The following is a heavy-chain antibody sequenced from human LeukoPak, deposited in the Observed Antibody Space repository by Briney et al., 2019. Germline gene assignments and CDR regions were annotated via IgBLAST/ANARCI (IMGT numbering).Heavy chain of an antibody. CDR1: GASINDFY. V-gene: IGHV4-59*08. Sequence: SETLSLTCAVSGASINDFYWTWIRQPPGKGLEWIGYVYYGGSTNYNPSLKSRVTISVDTSRKHFALKLSSVTAADTAVYYCARHLNSLGAFHIWGQGTMVTVSS. J-gene: IGHJ3*02. D-gene: IGHD2-21*01. CDR3: ARHLNSLGAFHI. CDR2: VYYGGST.